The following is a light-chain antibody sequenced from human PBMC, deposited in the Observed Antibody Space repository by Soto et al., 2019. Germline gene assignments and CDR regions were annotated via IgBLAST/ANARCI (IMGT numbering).Light chain of an antibody. J-gene: IGKJ2*01. V-gene: IGKV3-15*01. CDR2: GAS. Sequence: EIVMTQSPATLSVSPGERATLSCRASQTVSSNLAWYQQKPGQAPKLLIYGASTRATGIPARFSGSGSGTEFTLTISSLESEDFAVYFCQQYDNWPLYTFGQGTKVDFK. CDR3: QQYDNWPLYT. CDR1: QTVSSN.